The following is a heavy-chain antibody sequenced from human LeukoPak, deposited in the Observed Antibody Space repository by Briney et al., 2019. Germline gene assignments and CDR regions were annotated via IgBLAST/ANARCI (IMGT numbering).Heavy chain of an antibody. Sequence: GGSLRLSCAASGFTFSSYAMHWVRQAPGKGLEWVAVISYDGSNKYYADSVKGRFTISRDNSKNTLYLQMNSLRAEDTAVYYCARDIGGSSWYYFAYWGQGTLVTVSS. CDR2: ISYDGSNK. CDR1: GFTFSSYA. V-gene: IGHV3-30*04. CDR3: ARDIGGSSWYYFAY. J-gene: IGHJ4*02. D-gene: IGHD6-13*01.